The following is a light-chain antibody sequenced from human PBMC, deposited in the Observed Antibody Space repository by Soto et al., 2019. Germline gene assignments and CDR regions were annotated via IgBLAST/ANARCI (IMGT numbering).Light chain of an antibody. Sequence: QAVVTQPPSVSGAPGQRVTISCTGSSSNIGAGYDVHWYQQLPGTAPKLLMYANSNRPSGVPDRFSGSKSGTSASLAITGLQAEDEADYYCQSYDTSLSVVFGGGTKLTV. CDR2: ANS. CDR3: QSYDTSLSVV. J-gene: IGLJ2*01. V-gene: IGLV1-40*01. CDR1: SSNIGAGYD.